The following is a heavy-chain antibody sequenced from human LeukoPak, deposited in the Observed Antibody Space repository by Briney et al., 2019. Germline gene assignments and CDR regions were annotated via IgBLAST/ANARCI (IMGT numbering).Heavy chain of an antibody. V-gene: IGHV1-2*02. CDR2: INPNSGGT. D-gene: IGHD4-4*01. CDR1: GYTFTGYY. J-gene: IGHJ4*02. CDR3: ARDPKESNYPTGDY. Sequence: ASVKVSCKASGYTFTGYYMHWVRQAPGQGLEWMGWINPNSGGTNYAQKFQGRVTMTRDTSISTAYMELSRLRSDDTAVYYCARDPKESNYPTGDYWGQGTLVTVSS.